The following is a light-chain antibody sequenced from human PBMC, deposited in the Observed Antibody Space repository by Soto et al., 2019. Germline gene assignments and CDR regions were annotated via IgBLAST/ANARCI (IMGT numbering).Light chain of an antibody. CDR2: STF. V-gene: IGKV3-15*01. J-gene: IGKJ1*01. CDR1: QSVRSN. Sequence: ETVMTQSPATLSVSPGERATLSCRASQSVRSNLAWYQPKPGQAPRLLIYSTFTRATGIPARFSGSGSGTEFTLTISSLQSEDFAVYYCQQYNNWPRTFGQGTKVDIK. CDR3: QQYNNWPRT.